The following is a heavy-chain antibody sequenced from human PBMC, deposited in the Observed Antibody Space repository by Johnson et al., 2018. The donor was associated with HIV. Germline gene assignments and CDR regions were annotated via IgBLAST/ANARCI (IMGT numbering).Heavy chain of an antibody. V-gene: IGHV3-30*04. CDR1: GFTFSSYA. Sequence: QVQLVESGGGVVQPGRSLRLSCAASGFTFSSYAMHWVRQAPGKGLEWVAVISYDGSNKYYADSVKGRFTISRDNSKNTLYLQMHSLRAEDTAVYYCARESELLSSSDAFDIWGQGTMVTGSS. CDR3: ARESELLSSSDAFDI. J-gene: IGHJ3*02. D-gene: IGHD6-6*01. CDR2: ISYDGSNK.